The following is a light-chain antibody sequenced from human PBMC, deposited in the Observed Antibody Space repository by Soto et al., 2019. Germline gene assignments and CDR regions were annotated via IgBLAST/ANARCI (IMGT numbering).Light chain of an antibody. Sequence: EIVMTQSPATLSVSPGETATLSCRASQSVSYNLAWYQQKPGQGPRLLIYGAFTRATGIPARLSGSGSGTEFTLTISSLQSEDFELYYCQQYKNWPPLTFGGGTKVEIK. CDR3: QQYKNWPPLT. CDR2: GAF. J-gene: IGKJ4*01. CDR1: QSVSYN. V-gene: IGKV3-15*01.